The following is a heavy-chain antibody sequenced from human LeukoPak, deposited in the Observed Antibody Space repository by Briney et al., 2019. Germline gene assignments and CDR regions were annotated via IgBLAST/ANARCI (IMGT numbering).Heavy chain of an antibody. Sequence: SETLSLTCTVSGGSISSGDYYWSWIRQPPGRGLEWFGYIFYSGSTYYNPSLKSRVSISVDTSKNQFSLKLSSVTAADTAVYYCARSSVVVSATPRFDPWGQGTLVTVSS. V-gene: IGHV4-30-4*08. CDR3: ARSSVVVSATPRFDP. D-gene: IGHD2-15*01. CDR1: GGSISSGDYY. J-gene: IGHJ5*02. CDR2: IFYSGST.